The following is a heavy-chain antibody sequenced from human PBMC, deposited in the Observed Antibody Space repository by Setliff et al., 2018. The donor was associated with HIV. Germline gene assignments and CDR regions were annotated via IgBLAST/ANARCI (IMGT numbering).Heavy chain of an antibody. V-gene: IGHV3-66*01. CDR1: GFIVSRND. D-gene: IGHD1-26*01. CDR2: VYSGGTT. J-gene: IGHJ1*01. CDR3: ARDRVGSY. Sequence: GGSLRLSCAASGFIVSRNDMSWVRQAPGKGLEWVSIVYSGGTTHFADSVKGRFTISRDNSKNTLYLQMNSLRAEDTAVYYCARDRVGSYWGPGTQVTVSS.